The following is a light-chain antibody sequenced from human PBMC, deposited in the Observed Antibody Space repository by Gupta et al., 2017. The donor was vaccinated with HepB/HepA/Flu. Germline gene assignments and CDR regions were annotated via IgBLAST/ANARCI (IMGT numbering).Light chain of an antibody. Sequence: DIVMTQSPDSLAVSLGERATINCKSSQSVLYSSNNKNYLAWYQQKPGQPPKLLIYWASTRESGAPDRFSGSGCGTDFTLTISSLQAEGVAVYYCQQYYSTPYTFGQGTNLEIK. CDR2: WAS. CDR3: QQYYSTPYT. CDR1: QSVLYSSNNKNY. J-gene: IGKJ2*01. V-gene: IGKV4-1*01.